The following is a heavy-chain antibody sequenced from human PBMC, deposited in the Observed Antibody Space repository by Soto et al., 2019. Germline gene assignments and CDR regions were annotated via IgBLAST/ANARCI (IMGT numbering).Heavy chain of an antibody. D-gene: IGHD5-18*01. CDR1: GGSISSYY. Sequence: TSETLSLTCTVSGGSISSYYWSWIRQPPGKGLEWIGYIYYSGSTNYNPSLKSRVTISVDTSKNQFSLKLSSVTAADTAVYYCARARGYSYGRNFDYWGQGTLVTVSS. V-gene: IGHV4-59*01. CDR3: ARARGYSYGRNFDY. CDR2: IYYSGST. J-gene: IGHJ4*02.